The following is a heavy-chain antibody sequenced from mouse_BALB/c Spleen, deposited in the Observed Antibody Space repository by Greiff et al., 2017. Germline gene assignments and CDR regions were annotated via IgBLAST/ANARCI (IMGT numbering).Heavy chain of an antibody. J-gene: IGHJ4*01. Sequence: EVHLVESGPGLVKPSQSLSLTCTVTGYSITSDYAWNWIRQFPGNKLEWMGYISYSGSTSYNPSLKSRISITRDTSKNQFFLQLNSVTTDDTATYYCARGGDYWGQGTSVTVSS. CDR1: GYSITSDYA. V-gene: IGHV3-2*02. CDR2: ISYSGST. CDR3: ARGGDY.